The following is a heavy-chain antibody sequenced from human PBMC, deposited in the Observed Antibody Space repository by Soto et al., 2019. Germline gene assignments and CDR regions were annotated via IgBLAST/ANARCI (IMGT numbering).Heavy chain of an antibody. V-gene: IGHV3-9*01. J-gene: IGHJ4*02. D-gene: IGHD1-26*01. CDR1: GFTFDDYA. CDR3: AKDLSHSRGDFDY. CDR2: ISWNSGSI. Sequence: EVQLVESGGGLVQPGRSLRLSCAASGFTFDDYAMHWVRQAPGKGLEWVSGISWNSGSIGYADSVKGRFTISRDNAKNSLYLQMNSLRAEDTALYYRAKDLSHSRGDFDYWGQGTLVTVSS.